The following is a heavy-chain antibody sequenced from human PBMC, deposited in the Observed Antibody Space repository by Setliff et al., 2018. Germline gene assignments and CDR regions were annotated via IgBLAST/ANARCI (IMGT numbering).Heavy chain of an antibody. Sequence: SCAASGFTFSNYGMHWARQAPGKGLEWVAFIRYDGSNKSYADSVRGRFTISRDNAKNSLYLQMNSLRREDTAVYYCAKDSDYDFLTGSYMDVWGKGTTVTV. CDR1: GFTFSNYG. J-gene: IGHJ6*03. CDR2: IRYDGSNK. V-gene: IGHV3-30*02. CDR3: AKDSDYDFLTGSYMDV. D-gene: IGHD3-9*01.